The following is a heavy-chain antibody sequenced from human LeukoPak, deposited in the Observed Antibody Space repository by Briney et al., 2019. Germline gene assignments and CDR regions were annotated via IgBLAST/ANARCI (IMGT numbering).Heavy chain of an antibody. CDR3: ARDTGAQYAFDI. CDR1: GFIFSDYW. V-gene: IGHV3-7*01. J-gene: IGHJ3*02. Sequence: PGGSLRLSCAASGFIFSDYWMSWVRQAPGKGLEWVANIKHDGNEKYYADSVKGRFTISRDNAKNSLYLQMNSLRAEDTAVYYCARDTGAQYAFDIWGQGTMVTVSS. D-gene: IGHD1-26*01. CDR2: IKHDGNEK.